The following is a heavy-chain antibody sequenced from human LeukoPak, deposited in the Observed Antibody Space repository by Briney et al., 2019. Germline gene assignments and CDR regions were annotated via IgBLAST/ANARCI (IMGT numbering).Heavy chain of an antibody. J-gene: IGHJ6*02. CDR3: ARNTRDDWFTYGMDV. CDR1: GGSISSSSYY. CDR2: IYYSGST. V-gene: IGHV4-39*07. D-gene: IGHD3-9*01. Sequence: PSETLSLTCTVSGGSISSSSYYWGWIRQPPGKGLEWIGSIYYSGSTYYNPSLKSRVTISVDTSKNQFSLKLSSVTAADTAVYYCARNTRDDWFTYGMDVWGQGTTVTVSS.